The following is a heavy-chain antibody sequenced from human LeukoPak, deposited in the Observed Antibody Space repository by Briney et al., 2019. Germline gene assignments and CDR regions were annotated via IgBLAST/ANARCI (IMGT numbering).Heavy chain of an antibody. Sequence: GASVKVSCKASGGTFSSYAINWVRQAPGQGLEWMGWISTYNGNTNYAQKLQGRVTMTTDTSTTTAYMELRSLRSDDTAVYYCARQDSSGYYYFDYWGQGTLVTVSS. J-gene: IGHJ4*02. D-gene: IGHD3-22*01. CDR1: GGTFSSYA. CDR3: ARQDSSGYYYFDY. V-gene: IGHV1-18*01. CDR2: ISTYNGNT.